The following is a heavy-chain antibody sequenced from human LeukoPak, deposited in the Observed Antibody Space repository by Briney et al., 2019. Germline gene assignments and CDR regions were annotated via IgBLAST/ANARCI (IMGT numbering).Heavy chain of an antibody. V-gene: IGHV1-2*02. CDR2: INTYNAYT. CDR3: ARVQHLDY. CDR1: GYTFTGYY. J-gene: IGHJ4*02. Sequence: GSLKVSCKASGYTFTGYYIHWVRQAPGQGLEWMGWINTYNAYTHYAQKFQGRVTMTRDTSISTVYIELSSLTSDDTAVYYCARVQHLDYWGEGTLVSVST. D-gene: IGHD2-2*01.